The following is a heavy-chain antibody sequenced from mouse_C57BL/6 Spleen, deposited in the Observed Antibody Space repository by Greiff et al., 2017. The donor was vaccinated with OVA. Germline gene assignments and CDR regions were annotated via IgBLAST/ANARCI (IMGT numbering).Heavy chain of an antibody. CDR1: GYTFTSYG. CDR3: ATDYENAMDY. J-gene: IGHJ4*01. D-gene: IGHD2-4*01. CDR2: IYPRSGNT. V-gene: IGHV1-81*01. Sequence: VKLQQSGAELARPGASVKLSCKASGYTFTSYGISWVKQRTGQGLEWIGEIYPRSGNTYYNEKFKGKATLTADKSSSTAYMELRSLTSEDSAVYFCATDYENAMDYWGQGTSVTVSS.